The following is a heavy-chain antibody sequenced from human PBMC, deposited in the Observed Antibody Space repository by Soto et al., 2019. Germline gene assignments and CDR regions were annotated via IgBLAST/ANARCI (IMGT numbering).Heavy chain of an antibody. CDR3: ARAATVLRFLEWLPDTRYYYGMDA. CDR1: GGSFSGYY. J-gene: IGHJ6*02. D-gene: IGHD3-3*01. V-gene: IGHV4-34*01. CDR2: INHSGST. Sequence: QVQLQQWGAGLLKPSETLSLTCAVYGGSFSGYYWSWIRQPPGKGLEWIGEINHSGSTNYNPSLKSRVTISVDTSKNQFSLKLSSVTAADTAVYYCARAATVLRFLEWLPDTRYYYGMDAWGQGTTVTVSS.